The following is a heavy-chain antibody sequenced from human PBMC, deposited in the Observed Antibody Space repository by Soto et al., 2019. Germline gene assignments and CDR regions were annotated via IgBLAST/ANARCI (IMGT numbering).Heavy chain of an antibody. V-gene: IGHV1-3*01. CDR3: ARDQGGYSYGYEDWFDP. D-gene: IGHD5-18*01. CDR2: INAGNGNT. J-gene: IGHJ5*02. CDR1: GYTFTSYA. Sequence: ASVKVSCKASGYTFTSYAMHWVRQAPGQRLEWMGWINAGNGNTKYSQKFQGRVTITRDTSASTAYMELSSLRSEDTAVYYCARDQGGYSYGYEDWFDPWGQGTLVTVSS.